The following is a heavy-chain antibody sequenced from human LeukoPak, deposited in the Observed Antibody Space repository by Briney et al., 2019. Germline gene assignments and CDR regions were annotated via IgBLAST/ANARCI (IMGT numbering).Heavy chain of an antibody. CDR3: ARAKWGGSGSLDY. CDR1: GGSFSGCY. Sequence: SETLSLTCAVYGGSFSGCYWSWIRQPPGKGLEWIGEINHSGSTNYNPSLKSRVTISVDKSKNQFSLKLSSVTAADTAVYYCARAKWGGSGSLDYWGQGTLVTVSS. CDR2: INHSGST. J-gene: IGHJ4*02. D-gene: IGHD3-10*01. V-gene: IGHV4-34*01.